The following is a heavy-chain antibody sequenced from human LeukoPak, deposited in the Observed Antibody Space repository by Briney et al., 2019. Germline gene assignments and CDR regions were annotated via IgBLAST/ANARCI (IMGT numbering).Heavy chain of an antibody. CDR3: ARGGGYHSDY. CDR2: IYYSGST. J-gene: IGHJ4*02. V-gene: IGHV4-59*01. D-gene: IGHD3-22*01. CDR1: GGSISSYY. Sequence: ASETLSLTCSVSGGSISSYYWNRLRQPPGKGLEWIGYIYYSGSTNYNPSLKSRVTISVDTSKNQFSLKLSSVTAADTAVYYCARGGGYHSDYWGQGTLVTVSS.